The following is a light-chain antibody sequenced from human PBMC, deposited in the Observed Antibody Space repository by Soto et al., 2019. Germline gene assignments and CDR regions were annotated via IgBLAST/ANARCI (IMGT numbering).Light chain of an antibody. J-gene: IGLJ3*02. Sequence: QSALTQPPSASGSPGQSVTISCTGTSSDVGGYNYVSWYQPHPGKAPKLMIYEVSERPSGVPDRFSGSKSGNTASLTVSGLRAEDEADYYCSSYAGSNNLVFGGGTKLTVL. CDR3: SSYAGSNNLV. V-gene: IGLV2-8*01. CDR1: SSDVGGYNY. CDR2: EVS.